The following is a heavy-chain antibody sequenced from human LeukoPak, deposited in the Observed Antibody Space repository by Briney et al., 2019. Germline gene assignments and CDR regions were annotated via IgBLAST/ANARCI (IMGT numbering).Heavy chain of an antibody. CDR2: ISSGSTNI. D-gene: IGHD4-17*01. Sequence: GGSLRLSCAASGFTFSSYTINCVRQAPGKGLEWVSSISSGSTNIYYADSVKGRFTISRDNAKNSLYQQMNSLRDEDTAVYYCARGRDSDYAFDYWGQGTLVTVSS. CDR1: GFTFSSYT. V-gene: IGHV3-21*01. J-gene: IGHJ4*02. CDR3: ARGRDSDYAFDY.